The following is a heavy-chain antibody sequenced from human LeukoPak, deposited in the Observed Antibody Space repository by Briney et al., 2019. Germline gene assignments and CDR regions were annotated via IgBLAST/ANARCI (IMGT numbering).Heavy chain of an antibody. CDR3: AKEDSYGSGSYGY. CDR2: ISYDGSNK. Sequence: PGGSLRLSCAASGLTFSSYGMHWVRQAPGKGLEWVAVISYDGSNKYYADSVKGRFTISRDNSKNTLYLQMNSLRAEDTAVYYCAKEDSYGSGSYGYWGQGTLVTVSS. D-gene: IGHD3-10*01. J-gene: IGHJ4*02. V-gene: IGHV3-30*18. CDR1: GLTFSSYG.